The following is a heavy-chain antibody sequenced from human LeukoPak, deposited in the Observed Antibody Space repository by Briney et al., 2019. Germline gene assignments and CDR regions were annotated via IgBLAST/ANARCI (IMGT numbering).Heavy chain of an antibody. D-gene: IGHD6-19*01. Sequence: NPSETLSLNCTVSGGSISSSSYYWGWIRQPPGKGLEWIGSIYYSGSTYYNPSLKSRVSISVDTSKNQFSLKLSSVTAADTAVYYCARLFSYSSGWLGAFDIWGQGTMVTVSS. J-gene: IGHJ3*02. CDR1: GGSISSSSYY. V-gene: IGHV4-39*01. CDR3: ARLFSYSSGWLGAFDI. CDR2: IYYSGST.